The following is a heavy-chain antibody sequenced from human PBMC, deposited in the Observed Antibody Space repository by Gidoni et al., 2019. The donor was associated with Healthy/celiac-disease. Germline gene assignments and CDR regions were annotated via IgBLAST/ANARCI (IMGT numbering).Heavy chain of an antibody. Sequence: EVQLLESGGGLVQPGGSLRLSCPAPGFTFSSSAMSWVRQAPGKGLEWVSAISGSGGSTYYADSVKGRFTISRDNSKNTLYLQMNSRRAEDTAVYYCAKGTPLGFFVAWGQGTMVTVSS. CDR1: GFTFSSSA. CDR2: ISGSGGST. J-gene: IGHJ3*01. D-gene: IGHD2-21*01. V-gene: IGHV3-23*01. CDR3: AKGTPLGFFVA.